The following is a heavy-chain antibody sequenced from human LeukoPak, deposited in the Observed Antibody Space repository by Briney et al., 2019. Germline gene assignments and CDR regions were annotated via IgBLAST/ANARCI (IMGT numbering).Heavy chain of an antibody. D-gene: IGHD3-22*01. J-gene: IGHJ4*02. CDR3: ARVGRYSSGYYYVGYYFDY. Sequence: PSETLSLTCTVSGGSISSYYWSWIRQPPGKGLEWIGYIYYSGSTNYNPSLKSRVTISVDTSKNQFSLKLSSVTAADTAVYSCARVGRYSSGYYYVGYYFDYWGQGTLVTVSS. V-gene: IGHV4-59*01. CDR2: IYYSGST. CDR1: GGSISSYY.